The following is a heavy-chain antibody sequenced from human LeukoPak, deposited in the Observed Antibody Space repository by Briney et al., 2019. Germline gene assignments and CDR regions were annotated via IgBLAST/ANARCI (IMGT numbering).Heavy chain of an antibody. Sequence: GGSLRLSCAASGFTFSSYVMHWVRQAPGKGLEWVAIISYDGSNEYYADSVKGRFTISRDNSKNTLYLQMNSLRAEDTAVYYCAGPSIQWLEVYFDYWGQGTLVTVSS. V-gene: IGHV3-30*04. CDR1: GFTFSSYV. D-gene: IGHD6-19*01. CDR3: AGPSIQWLEVYFDY. J-gene: IGHJ4*02. CDR2: ISYDGSNE.